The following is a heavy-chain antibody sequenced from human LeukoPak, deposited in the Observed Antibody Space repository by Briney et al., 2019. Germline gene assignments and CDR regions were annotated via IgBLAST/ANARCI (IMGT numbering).Heavy chain of an antibody. CDR3: ARDRGYYDSSGYWSDYYYGMDV. J-gene: IGHJ6*02. CDR1: GGSLSGYY. Sequence: SDTLSLTCAVYGGSLSGYYGSWIRQPPGKGLEWLGEINHSGSTNYNPPHKSRVTISVDTSKNHFSLKLSSVTAADTAVYYCARDRGYYDSSGYWSDYYYGMDVWGQGTTVTVSS. D-gene: IGHD3-22*01. V-gene: IGHV4-34*01. CDR2: INHSGST.